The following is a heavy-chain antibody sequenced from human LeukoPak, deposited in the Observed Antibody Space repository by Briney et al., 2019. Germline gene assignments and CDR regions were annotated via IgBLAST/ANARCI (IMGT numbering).Heavy chain of an antibody. J-gene: IGHJ6*03. Sequence: PSETLSLTCSVSGGFIRSSSYYWGWIRQAPGERLEWIGNIYYSGSTYYNPPLQNRVTISVDTSKNQFSLKLTSVTAADTAVYFCARGRVSSSTWYSTYYYFFYMDFWGKGTTVTVSS. CDR1: GGFIRSSSYY. CDR3: ARGRVSSSTWYSTYYYFFYMDF. V-gene: IGHV4-39*07. CDR2: IYYSGST. D-gene: IGHD4-11*01.